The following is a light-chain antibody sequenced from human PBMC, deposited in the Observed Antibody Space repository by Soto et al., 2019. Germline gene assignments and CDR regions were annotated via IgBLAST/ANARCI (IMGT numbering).Light chain of an antibody. J-gene: IGLJ2*01. CDR3: SSYAGSYTLV. CDR2: HVS. Sequence: QSALTQPRSVSGSPGQSVTISCTGTSSDVGGYNYVSWYQQHPGKAPKLLIYHVSQRPSGVPERFSGSRSGNTASLTISGLQAEDEADYYCSSYAGSYTLVFGGGTKLTVL. CDR1: SSDVGGYNY. V-gene: IGLV2-11*01.